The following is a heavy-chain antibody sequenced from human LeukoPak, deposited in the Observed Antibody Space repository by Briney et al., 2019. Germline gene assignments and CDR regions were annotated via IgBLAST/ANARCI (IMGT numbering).Heavy chain of an antibody. CDR2: IKQDGSEK. Sequence: PGGSLRLSRAASGFTFSSYWMSWVRQAPGKGLERVANIKQDGSEKYVDSVKGRFTISRDNAKDSLSLQMNSLRVEDTAVYYCARGALVGTTYLNYWGQGTLVTVSS. V-gene: IGHV3-7*01. CDR1: GFTFSSYW. J-gene: IGHJ4*02. CDR3: ARGALVGTTYLNY. D-gene: IGHD1-26*01.